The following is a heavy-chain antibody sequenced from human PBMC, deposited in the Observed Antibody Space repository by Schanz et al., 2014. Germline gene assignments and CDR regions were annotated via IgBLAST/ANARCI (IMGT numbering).Heavy chain of an antibody. D-gene: IGHD4-4*01. CDR1: GFTFSDYY. Sequence: QVQLVESGGGLVKPGGSLRLSCAASGFTFSDYYMSWIRQAPGKGLEWVSYISGSGRYTKYADSVKGRLTISRDNAKNSLYLQMNSLRAEDTALYYCAKDRQTTVNRVGYYYGMDVWGQGTTVTVSS. CDR2: ISGSGRYT. J-gene: IGHJ6*02. CDR3: AKDRQTTVNRVGYYYGMDV. V-gene: IGHV3-11*05.